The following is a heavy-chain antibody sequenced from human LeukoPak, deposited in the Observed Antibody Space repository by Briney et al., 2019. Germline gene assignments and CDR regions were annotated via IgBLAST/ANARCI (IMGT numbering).Heavy chain of an antibody. CDR3: ARDGYCSGGSCHSFEY. CDR1: GYTFTGYY. J-gene: IGHJ4*02. V-gene: IGHV1-46*01. Sequence: EASVKVSCKASGYTFTGYYMHWVRQAPGQGLEWMGIINPHADSTTYAQKFQGRVTMTRDMSTSTVYMELSSLRSEDTAVYFCARDGYCSGGSCHSFEYWGQGTLVTVSS. CDR2: INPHADST. D-gene: IGHD2-15*01.